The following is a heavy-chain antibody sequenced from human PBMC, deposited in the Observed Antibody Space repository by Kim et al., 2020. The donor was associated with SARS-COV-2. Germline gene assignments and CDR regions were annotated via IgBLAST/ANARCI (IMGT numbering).Heavy chain of an antibody. J-gene: IGHJ4*02. CDR2: ISWNSGSI. V-gene: IGHV3-9*01. CDR3: AKVTDPSVGFGGVIG. D-gene: IGHD3-16*02. CDR1: GFTFDDYA. Sequence: GGSLRLSCAASGFTFDDYAMHWVRQAPGKGLEWVSGISWNSGSIGYADSVKGRFTISRDNAKNSLYLQMNSLRAEDTALYYCAKVTDPSVGFGGVIGWGQGTLVTVSS.